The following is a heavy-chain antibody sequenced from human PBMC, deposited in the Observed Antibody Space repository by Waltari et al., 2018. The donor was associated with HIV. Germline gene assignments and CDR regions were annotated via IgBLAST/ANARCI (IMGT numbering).Heavy chain of an antibody. V-gene: IGHV1-24*01. CDR1: GYTLTELS. J-gene: IGHJ6*02. D-gene: IGHD1-26*01. CDR2: FDPEDDET. CDR3: ATGGGTTSIQLYDLDV. Sequence: VLLIQAGAEVKKPGASVKVSCKVFGYTLTELSMHWVRQAPGKGLEWMGGFDPEDDETIYAQKFQGRVTMTEDTSTDSAYMELSSLTSEDTAVYYCATGGGTTSIQLYDLDVWGQGTTVTVSS.